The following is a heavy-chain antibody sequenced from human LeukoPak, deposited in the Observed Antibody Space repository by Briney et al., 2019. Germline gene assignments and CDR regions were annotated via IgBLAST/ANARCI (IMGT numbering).Heavy chain of an antibody. Sequence: GASAKVSCKASGGTFSSYTISWVRQAPGQGLEWMGRIIPILGIANYAQKFQGRVTITADKSTSTAYMELSSLRSEDTAVYYCARGSWVVTLLPDTGDAFDIWGQGTMVTVSS. CDR3: ARGSWVVTLLPDTGDAFDI. D-gene: IGHD4-23*01. CDR1: GGTFSSYT. J-gene: IGHJ3*02. V-gene: IGHV1-69*02. CDR2: IIPILGIA.